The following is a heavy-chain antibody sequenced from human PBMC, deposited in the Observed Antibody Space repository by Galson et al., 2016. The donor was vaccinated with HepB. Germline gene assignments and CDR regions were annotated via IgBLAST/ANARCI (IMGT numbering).Heavy chain of an antibody. J-gene: IGHJ4*02. V-gene: IGHV3-30*18. Sequence: SLRLSCAASRFTFSSYGMHWVRQTAGKGLEWVAVISYDGSSKYYADSVKGRFTISRDNSENTLYLQMNSLRAEDTAVYYCAKDLGHFWSLSDYWGQGTLVTVSS. CDR2: ISYDGSSK. CDR1: RFTFSSYG. D-gene: IGHD3-3*02. CDR3: AKDLGHFWSLSDY.